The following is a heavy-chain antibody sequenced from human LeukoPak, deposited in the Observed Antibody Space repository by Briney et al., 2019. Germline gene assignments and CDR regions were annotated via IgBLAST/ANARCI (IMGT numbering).Heavy chain of an antibody. D-gene: IGHD6-6*01. CDR2: INPNSGGT. J-gene: IGHJ5*02. V-gene: IGHV1-2*02. CDR3: ARARYGSYWFDP. CDR1: GYTFTGYY. Sequence: ASVKVSCTASGYTFTGYYMHWVRQAPGQGLEWMGWINPNSGGTNYAQKFQGRVTMTRDTSISTAYMELSRLRSDDTAVYYCARARYGSYWFDPWGQGTLVTVSS.